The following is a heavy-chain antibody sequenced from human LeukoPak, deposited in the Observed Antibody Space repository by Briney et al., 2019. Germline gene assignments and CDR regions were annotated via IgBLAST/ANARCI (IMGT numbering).Heavy chain of an antibody. CDR2: IYSGGST. CDR3: ARGDGYGIFDY. V-gene: IGHV3-53*01. J-gene: IGHJ4*02. CDR1: GFTFSSNY. D-gene: IGHD5-24*01. Sequence: GGSLRLSCAASGFTFSSNYMSWVRQAPGKGLEWVSVIYSGGSTYYADSVKGRFTISRDNSKNTLYLQMNSLRAEDTAVYYCARGDGYGIFDYWGQGTLVTVSS.